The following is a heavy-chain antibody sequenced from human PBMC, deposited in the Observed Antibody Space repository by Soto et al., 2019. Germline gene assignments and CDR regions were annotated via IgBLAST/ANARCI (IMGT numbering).Heavy chain of an antibody. CDR2: ISSSSSYI. V-gene: IGHV3-21*01. J-gene: IGHJ6*02. Sequence: PGGSLRLSCAASGFTFSSYSMNWVRQAPGKGLEWVSSISSSSSYIYYADSVKGRFTISRDNAKNSLYLQMNSLRAEDTAVYYCARDSSVVVPAAMGRYYYYYGMDVWGQGTTVTVSS. D-gene: IGHD2-2*01. CDR3: ARDSSVVVPAAMGRYYYYYGMDV. CDR1: GFTFSSYS.